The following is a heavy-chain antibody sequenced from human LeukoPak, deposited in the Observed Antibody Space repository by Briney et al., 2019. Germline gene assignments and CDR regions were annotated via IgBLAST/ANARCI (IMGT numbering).Heavy chain of an antibody. Sequence: SETLSLTCTVSGGSISSGSYYWSWIRQPAGKGLEWIGRIYTSGSTNYNPSLKSRVTISVDTSKNQFSLKLNSVTAADTAVYYCARSSFDYFDYWGQGTLVTVSS. CDR1: GGSISSGSYY. J-gene: IGHJ4*02. CDR2: IYTSGST. D-gene: IGHD2-2*01. V-gene: IGHV4-61*02. CDR3: ARSSFDYFDY.